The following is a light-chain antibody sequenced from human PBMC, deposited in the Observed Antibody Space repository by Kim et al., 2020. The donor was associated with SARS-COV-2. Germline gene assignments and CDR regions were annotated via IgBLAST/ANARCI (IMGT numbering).Light chain of an antibody. CDR1: SSDVGYYNY. CDR2: DVT. V-gene: IGLV2-14*03. CDR3: SSYTTTNTLV. Sequence: QSALTQPASVSGSPGQSITISCTGTSSDVGYYNYVSWYQHHPGKAPKVIIYDVTERPSGVSNRFSGSKSANTASLTISGLEAEDEADYYCSSYTTTNTLVFGGGTQLPS. J-gene: IGLJ3*02.